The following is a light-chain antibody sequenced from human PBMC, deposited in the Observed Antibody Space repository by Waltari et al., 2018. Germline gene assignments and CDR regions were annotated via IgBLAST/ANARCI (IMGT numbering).Light chain of an antibody. J-gene: IGKJ3*01. Sequence: EIVLTQSPATLSLSPGERANLSCRASQSVSSYLAWYQPKPGQAPRPLIYDASNRATGIPARFSGSGSGTDFTLTISSLEPEDFAVYYCQQRSNWPPVAFTFGPGTKVDIK. CDR1: QSVSSY. V-gene: IGKV3-11*01. CDR2: DAS. CDR3: QQRSNWPPVAFT.